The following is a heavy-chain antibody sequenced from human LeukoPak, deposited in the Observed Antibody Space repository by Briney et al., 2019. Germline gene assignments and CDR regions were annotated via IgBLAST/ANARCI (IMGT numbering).Heavy chain of an antibody. CDR1: GFTFGDYL. CDR2: ISGGTT. Sequence: GGSLRLSCTASGFTFGDYLMSWFRQAPGKGLEWIGFISGGTTEYAASVKGRSTISRDDSTGIAYLQMNSLTTEDTAVYYCSRGSGWLSVYWGQGTLVTVSS. D-gene: IGHD6-19*01. CDR3: SRGSGWLSVY. V-gene: IGHV3-49*03. J-gene: IGHJ4*02.